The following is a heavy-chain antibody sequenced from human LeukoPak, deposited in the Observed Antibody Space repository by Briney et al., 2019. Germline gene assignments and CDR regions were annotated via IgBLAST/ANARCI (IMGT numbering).Heavy chain of an antibody. CDR1: GFMYSSCA. CDR2: ISSSGSTI. CDR3: AKKGCSTSGCPASFDC. Sequence: GGSLRLSCAASGFMYSSCAMNWVRQAPGKGLEWVSYISSSGSTISYADSVKGRFTISRDNSKNTLYLQMNNLRAEDTALYYCAKKGCSTSGCPASFDCWGQGTLVTVSS. V-gene: IGHV3-48*03. D-gene: IGHD2-2*01. J-gene: IGHJ4*02.